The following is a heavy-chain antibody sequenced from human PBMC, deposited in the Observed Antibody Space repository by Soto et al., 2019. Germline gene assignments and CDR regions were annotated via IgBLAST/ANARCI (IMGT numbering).Heavy chain of an antibody. J-gene: IGHJ4*02. Sequence: ASVKVSCKASGYTFTSSAMHWVRQAPGQRLEWMGWINAGNGNTKYSQKFQGRVTIARDTSASTAYMGLSSLISEDTAVYYCARDRRVGATAHFDYWGQGTLVTVSS. CDR2: INAGNGNT. V-gene: IGHV1-3*01. CDR3: ARDRRVGATAHFDY. CDR1: GYTFTSSA. D-gene: IGHD1-26*01.